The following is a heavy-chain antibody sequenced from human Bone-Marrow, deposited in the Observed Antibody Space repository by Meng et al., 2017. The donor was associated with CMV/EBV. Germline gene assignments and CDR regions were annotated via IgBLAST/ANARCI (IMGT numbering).Heavy chain of an antibody. V-gene: IGHV3-66*02. CDR3: ARDAQHYDFWSGYVYYYGMDV. J-gene: IGHJ6*02. Sequence: GESLKISCAASGFTFDDYAMHWVRQAPGKGLEWVSVIYSGGSTYYADSVKGRFTISRDNSKNTLYLQMNSLRAEDTAVYYCARDAQHYDFWSGYVYYYGMDVWGQGTTVTVSS. CDR1: GFTFDDYA. CDR2: IYSGGST. D-gene: IGHD3-3*01.